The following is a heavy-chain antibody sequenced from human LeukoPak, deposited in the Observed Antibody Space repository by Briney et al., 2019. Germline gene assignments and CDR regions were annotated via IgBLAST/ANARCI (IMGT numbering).Heavy chain of an antibody. Sequence: ASVKVSCKASGYTFTGYYMHWVRQAPGQGLEWMGWIDPNSGGTNYAQKFQGRVTMTRDTSISTAYMELSRLRSDDTAVYYCARGGRGAYYDILTLYYGMDVWGQGTTVTVSS. CDR2: IDPNSGGT. CDR1: GYTFTGYY. CDR3: ARGGRGAYYDILTLYYGMDV. V-gene: IGHV1-2*02. J-gene: IGHJ6*02. D-gene: IGHD3-9*01.